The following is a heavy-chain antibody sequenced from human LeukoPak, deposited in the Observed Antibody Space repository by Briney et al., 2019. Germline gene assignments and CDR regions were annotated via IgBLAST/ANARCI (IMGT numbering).Heavy chain of an antibody. CDR1: GGSISSYY. Sequence: SETLSLTCTVSGGSISSYYWSWIRQPPGKGLEWIGYIYYSGSTNYNPSLKSRVTISVDTSKNQFSLKLSSVTAADTAVYYCARDPPSNYDYYYYMDVWGKGTTVTVSS. CDR3: ARDPPSNYDYYYYMDV. J-gene: IGHJ6*03. CDR2: IYYSGST. D-gene: IGHD4-11*01. V-gene: IGHV4-59*01.